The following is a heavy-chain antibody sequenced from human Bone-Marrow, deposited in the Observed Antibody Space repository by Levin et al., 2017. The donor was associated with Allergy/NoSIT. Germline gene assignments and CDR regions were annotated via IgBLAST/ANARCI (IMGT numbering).Heavy chain of an antibody. Sequence: SQTLSLTCTVSGGSISSYYWSWIRQPPGKGLEWIGYIYYSGSTNYNPSLKSRVTISVDTSKNQFSLKLSSVTAADPAVYYCARYDFLDMDVWGQGTTVTVSS. CDR2: IYYSGST. D-gene: IGHD3-3*01. CDR3: ARYDFLDMDV. CDR1: GGSISSYY. V-gene: IGHV4-59*01. J-gene: IGHJ6*02.